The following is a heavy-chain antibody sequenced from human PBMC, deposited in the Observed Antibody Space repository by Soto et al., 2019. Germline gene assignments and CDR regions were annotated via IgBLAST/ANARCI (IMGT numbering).Heavy chain of an antibody. V-gene: IGHV3-33*01. CDR2: IWYDGSNK. D-gene: IGHD1-1*01. J-gene: IGHJ4*02. CDR1: GFTISSYG. Sequence: QVQLVESGGGVVQPGRSLRLSCAASGFTISSYGMHWVRQAPGKGLEWVAVIWYDGSNKYYADSVKGRFTISRDNSKNTLYLQMNSLRAEDTAVYYCARDYNGIDYWGQGTLVTVSS. CDR3: ARDYNGIDY.